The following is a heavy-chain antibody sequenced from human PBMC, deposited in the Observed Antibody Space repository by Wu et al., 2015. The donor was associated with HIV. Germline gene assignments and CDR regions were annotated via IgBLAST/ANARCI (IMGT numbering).Heavy chain of an antibody. D-gene: IGHD2-8*01. J-gene: IGHJ4*02. CDR3: IMELGSMKKFDY. Sequence: QVQLVQSGTEVTKPGASVRISCKASVYPFTGFHIHWVRQAPGQGLEWMGWMNPDSGNTGNIQRFQGRVSMTRDTAISTAYMDLNYLRSDDTAMYYCIMELGSMKKFDYWGQGTLVTVSS. CDR1: VYPFTGFH. V-gene: IGHV1-2*02. CDR2: MNPDSGNT.